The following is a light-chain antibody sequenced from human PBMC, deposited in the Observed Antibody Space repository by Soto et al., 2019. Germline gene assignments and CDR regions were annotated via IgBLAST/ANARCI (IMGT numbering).Light chain of an antibody. J-gene: IGKJ2*01. CDR3: QQRFNWPRFT. CDR2: DAS. V-gene: IGKV3-11*01. CDR1: QSVSSY. Sequence: EIVLTQSPATLSLSPGERATLSCRASQSVSSYLAWYQQKPGQAPRLLIYDASTRATVIPARFSGGRSGTDFTLTTSCLEPEDFAVYYCQQRFNWPRFTFGQGTKLEIK.